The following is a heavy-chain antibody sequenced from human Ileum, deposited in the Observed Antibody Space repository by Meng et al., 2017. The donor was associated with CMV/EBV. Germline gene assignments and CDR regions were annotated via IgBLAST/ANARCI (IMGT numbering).Heavy chain of an antibody. D-gene: IGHD6-13*01. Sequence: VRLQESGPGLVKPSETLSLTCTVSRGSISSDYWSWIRQPAGKGLEWIGRIYTSGSTNYNPSLKSRVTMSVDTSKTQFSLKLSSVTAADTAVYYCARGPYSSSWSSFDYWGQGTLVTVSS. CDR3: ARGPYSSSWSSFDY. V-gene: IGHV4-4*07. CDR1: RGSISSDY. CDR2: IYTSGST. J-gene: IGHJ4*02.